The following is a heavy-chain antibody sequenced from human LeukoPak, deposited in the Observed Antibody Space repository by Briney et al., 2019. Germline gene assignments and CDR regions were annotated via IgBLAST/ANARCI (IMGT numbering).Heavy chain of an antibody. CDR1: GFTFSTYW. V-gene: IGHV3-74*01. Sequence: GGSLRLSCAASGFTFSTYWIHWVRQAPGKGLVWVSRINVDGSSTSYADSVKGRFTISRDNAENTLYLQMNSLRAEDTAVYYCERGHTTMVTSLFDSGGQGPLVTVS. CDR3: ERGHTTMVTSLFDS. D-gene: IGHD5-18*01. J-gene: IGHJ4*02. CDR2: INVDGSST.